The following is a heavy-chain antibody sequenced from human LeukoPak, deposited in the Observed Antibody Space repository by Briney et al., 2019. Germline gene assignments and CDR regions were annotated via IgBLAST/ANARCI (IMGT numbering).Heavy chain of an antibody. CDR3: ARSPDYGDYFDY. J-gene: IGHJ4*02. Sequence: SETLSLTCTVSGGSISSYYWSWIRQPPGKGLEWIGYIYYSGSTNYNFSLKSRVTISVDTSKNQFSLKLSSVTAADTAVYCCARSPDYGDYFDYWGQGTLVTVSS. D-gene: IGHD4-17*01. V-gene: IGHV4-59*01. CDR2: IYYSGST. CDR1: GGSISSYY.